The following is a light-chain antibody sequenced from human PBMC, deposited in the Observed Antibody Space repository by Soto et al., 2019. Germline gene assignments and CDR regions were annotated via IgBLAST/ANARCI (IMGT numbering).Light chain of an antibody. Sequence: SYELTQPPSVSVSPGQTARITCSGDTLPKQFAHWYQQKPGQAPVVVIYKDTERPSGIPERFSGSSSGTTVTLTISGVQAEDEADYYCQSADSSGTVVFGGVTQLTVL. V-gene: IGLV3-25*02. CDR1: TLPKQF. J-gene: IGLJ2*01. CDR2: KDT. CDR3: QSADSSGTVV.